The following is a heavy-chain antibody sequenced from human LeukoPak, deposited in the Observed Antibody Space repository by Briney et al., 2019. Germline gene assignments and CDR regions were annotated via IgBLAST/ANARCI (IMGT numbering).Heavy chain of an antibody. V-gene: IGHV4-34*01. Sequence: PGGSLRLSCAASGFTFSSYSVNWVRQAPGKGLEWIGEINHSGSTNYNPSLKSRVTISIDTSKSQFSLKLSSVTAADTALYYCARSDLYGDYPPGKYWGQGTLVTVSS. J-gene: IGHJ4*02. CDR3: ARSDLYGDYPPGKY. D-gene: IGHD4-17*01. CDR2: INHSGST. CDR1: GFTFSSYS.